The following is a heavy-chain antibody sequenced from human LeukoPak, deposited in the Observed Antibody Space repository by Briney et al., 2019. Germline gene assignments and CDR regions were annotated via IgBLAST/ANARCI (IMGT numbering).Heavy chain of an antibody. CDR1: GFTFSNYG. J-gene: IGHJ4*02. CDR3: AKDGHYDSSGN. CDR2: ISGSGQRT. Sequence: GGSLRLSCEASGFTFSNYGMTRVRQAPGKGLEWVSGISGSGQRTYYADSVKGRFTISRDDSKNMLYLQMNSLRVEDTAVYYCAKDGHYDSSGNWGQGTLVTVSS. D-gene: IGHD3-22*01. V-gene: IGHV3-23*01.